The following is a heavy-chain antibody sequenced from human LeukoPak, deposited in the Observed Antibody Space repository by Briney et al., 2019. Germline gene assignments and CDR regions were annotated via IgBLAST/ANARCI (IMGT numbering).Heavy chain of an antibody. Sequence: SETLSLTCAVYGGSFSGYYWSWIRQPPGKGLEWIGYIYYSGTTNYNPSLKSRVTISVDTSKNQFSLKLSSVTAADTAVYYCARDRVRGNSNPFFDYWGQGTLVTVSS. V-gene: IGHV4-59*01. CDR1: GGSFSGYY. CDR3: ARDRVRGNSNPFFDY. CDR2: IYYSGTT. D-gene: IGHD4-11*01. J-gene: IGHJ4*02.